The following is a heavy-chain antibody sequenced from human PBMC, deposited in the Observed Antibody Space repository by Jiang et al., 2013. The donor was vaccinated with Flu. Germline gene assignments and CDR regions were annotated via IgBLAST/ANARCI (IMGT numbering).Heavy chain of an antibody. V-gene: IGHV4-59*08. CDR1: VAPSVVTT. Sequence: GLVKPSETLSSPALSLVAPSVVTTGAGSGSPREGTGVDWVYLLQWEHQLQPSLKSRVTISVDTSKNQFSLKLSSVTAADTAVYYCARSQEGKVLRFLEWSDTTFMDVWGQGTTVTVSS. J-gene: IGHJ6*02. CDR3: ARSQEGKVLRFLEWSDTTFMDV. D-gene: IGHD3-3*01. CDR2: LLQWEH.